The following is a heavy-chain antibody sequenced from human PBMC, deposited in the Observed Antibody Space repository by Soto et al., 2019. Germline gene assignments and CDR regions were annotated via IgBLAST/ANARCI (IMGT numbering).Heavy chain of an antibody. Sequence: ASVKVSCKASGYTFTGYFIHWVRQAPGQGLEWMGWINPNGGATKYAQKFQGRVTMTRDTSISTAYMELTMLRSDDTAVYYCARGGGTILAPLPWGQGTLVTVSS. CDR1: GYTFTGYF. D-gene: IGHD3-3*01. V-gene: IGHV1-2*02. CDR2: INPNGGAT. J-gene: IGHJ5*02. CDR3: ARGGGTILAPLP.